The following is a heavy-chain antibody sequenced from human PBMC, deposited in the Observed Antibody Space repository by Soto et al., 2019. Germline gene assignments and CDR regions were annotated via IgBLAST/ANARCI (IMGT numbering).Heavy chain of an antibody. CDR1: GGSISSGGYY. CDR3: AREEGGGYDHRWFDP. J-gene: IGHJ5*02. D-gene: IGHD5-12*01. CDR2: IYYSGST. V-gene: IGHV4-31*03. Sequence: QVQLQESGPGLVKPSQTLSLTCTVSGGSISSGGYYWSWIRQHPGKGLEWIGYIYYSGSTYYNPSLKSRVTISVDTSKNQFALKLSSVTAADTTVYYCAREEGGGYDHRWFDPWGQGTLVTVSS.